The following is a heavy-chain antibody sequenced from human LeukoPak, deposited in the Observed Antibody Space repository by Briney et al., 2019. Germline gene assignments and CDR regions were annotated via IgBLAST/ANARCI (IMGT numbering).Heavy chain of an antibody. V-gene: IGHV1-69*06. Sequence: ASVKVSCKASGGTFSSYVITWVRQAPGQGLEWMGGIIPMFGTADYAQKFQGRVTITADKSTSTAYMQLSSLRSEDTAVYYCARGAYSSGSYYFDHWGQGTLVTVSS. CDR3: ARGAYSSGSYYFDH. CDR1: GGTFSSYV. D-gene: IGHD6-19*01. J-gene: IGHJ4*02. CDR2: IIPMFGTA.